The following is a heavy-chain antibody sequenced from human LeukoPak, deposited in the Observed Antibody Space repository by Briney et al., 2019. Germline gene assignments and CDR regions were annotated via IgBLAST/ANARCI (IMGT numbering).Heavy chain of an antibody. CDR1: ERMVRNSY. D-gene: IGHD3-10*01. CDR2: IYSGGST. J-gene: IGHJ6*03. Sequence: GGSLRLSCEGPERMVRNSYMSWVRQSRGRGLEWLSVIYSGGSTDYAESVKGLFTTSRDTSKNTVYLQMNNLRAEDTGVYYCVRDLRDRRGYSNYYMDVWGKGTTVIVSS. CDR3: VRDLRDRRGYSNYYMDV. V-gene: IGHV3-53*01.